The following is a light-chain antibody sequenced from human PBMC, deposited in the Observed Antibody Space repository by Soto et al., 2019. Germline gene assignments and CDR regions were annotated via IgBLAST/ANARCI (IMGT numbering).Light chain of an antibody. CDR3: QVWDSSSDVL. J-gene: IGLJ2*01. CDR1: NIGSKS. V-gene: IGLV3-21*02. Sequence: SYELTQPPSVSVAPGQTARITCGGNNIGSKSVHWYQQKPGQAHVLVVYDDTDRPSGIPERFSGSNSGNTATLTISRVEAGDEADYYCQVWDSSSDVLFGGGTKLTVL. CDR2: DDT.